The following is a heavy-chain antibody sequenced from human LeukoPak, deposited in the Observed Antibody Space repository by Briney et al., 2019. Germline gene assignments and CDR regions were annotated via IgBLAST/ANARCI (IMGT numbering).Heavy chain of an antibody. Sequence: ASVKVSCKASGYTFTSYAMHWVRQAPGQRLEWMGWINAGNGNTKYSQEFQGRVTMTRDMSTSTVYMELSTLRSDDTAVYFCAKDPRNILTGDYDDFDIWGQGTMVIVSS. J-gene: IGHJ3*02. CDR1: GYTFTSYA. CDR3: AKDPRNILTGDYDDFDI. D-gene: IGHD3-9*01. V-gene: IGHV1-3*01. CDR2: INAGNGNT.